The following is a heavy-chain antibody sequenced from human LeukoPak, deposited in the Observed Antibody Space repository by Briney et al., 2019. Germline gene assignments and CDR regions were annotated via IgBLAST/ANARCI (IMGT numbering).Heavy chain of an antibody. V-gene: IGHV1-18*01. Sequence: ASVKVSCKASGYTFTSYGISWVRQAPGQGLEWMGWISAYNGNTNYAQKLQGRVTMTTDTSTSTAYMELRSLRSDDTAVYYCASAKGSSWGNYYYYYMDVWGKGTTVTISS. CDR1: GYTFTSYG. D-gene: IGHD6-13*01. CDR3: ASAKGSSWGNYYYYYMDV. J-gene: IGHJ6*03. CDR2: ISAYNGNT.